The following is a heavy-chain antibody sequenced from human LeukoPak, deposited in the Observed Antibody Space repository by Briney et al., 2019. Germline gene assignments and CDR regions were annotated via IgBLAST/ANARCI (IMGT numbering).Heavy chain of an antibody. V-gene: IGHV3-7*01. J-gene: IGHJ4*02. CDR1: GFTFSGYW. CDR3: AREGGMKYYSGTTGYYYGDIFDY. CDR2: IKQDGSEK. Sequence: PGGSLRLSCAASGFTFSGYWMSWVRQAPGKGLEWVANIKQDGSEKYYVDSVKGRFTISRDNAKNSLSLQMNNLRAEDTAVYYCAREGGMKYYSGTTGYYYGDIFDYWGQGTLVTVSS. D-gene: IGHD3-22*01.